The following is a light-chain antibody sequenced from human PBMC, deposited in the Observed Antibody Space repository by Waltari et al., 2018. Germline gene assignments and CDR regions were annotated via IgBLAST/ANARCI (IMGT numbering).Light chain of an antibody. CDR1: QRVSRY. Sequence: EIVLTQSPGTLSLSPGERATLSCSASQRVSRYLAWYQQKPGQDPRLLIYDASTRATGIPDRFRGSGSGTDFSLTISRLEPEDFAVYYCQKYGRLPATFGQGTKVEIK. CDR3: QKYGRLPAT. CDR2: DAS. J-gene: IGKJ1*01. V-gene: IGKV3-20*01.